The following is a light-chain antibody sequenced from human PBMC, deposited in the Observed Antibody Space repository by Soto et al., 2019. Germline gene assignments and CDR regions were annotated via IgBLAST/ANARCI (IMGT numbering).Light chain of an antibody. Sequence: EIVLAQSPGTLSLSPGERATLFCRASQTITTSQLAWYQQKPGQAPRVLIFGASNRATGIPDRFSGSGSGTEFTLTIDSLRSEDFAVYFCQQYHAWPPGTFGGGTKVEIK. J-gene: IGKJ4*01. CDR2: GAS. V-gene: IGKV3-20*01. CDR3: QQYHAWPPGT. CDR1: QTITTSQ.